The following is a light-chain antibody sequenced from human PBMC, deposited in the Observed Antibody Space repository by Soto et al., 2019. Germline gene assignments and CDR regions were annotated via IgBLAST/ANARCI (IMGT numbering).Light chain of an antibody. CDR2: GAS. CDR1: QSVSSN. V-gene: IGKV3-15*01. J-gene: IGKJ5*01. Sequence: EIVMTQSPATLSVSPGERATLSCRASQSVSSNLAWYQQKPGQAPRLLIYGASTRATGIPARFSGSGSGTEFTLTISSLLSEDFAVYYCQQYNNWLSIPFGQGTRLEIK. CDR3: QQYNNWLSIP.